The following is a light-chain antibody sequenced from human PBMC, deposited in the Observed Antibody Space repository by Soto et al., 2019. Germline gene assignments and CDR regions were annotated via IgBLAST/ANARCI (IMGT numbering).Light chain of an antibody. CDR1: SSSIERHT. CDR3: ATWDDSLNLLYV. CDR2: LNS. Sequence: QSVLTQPPSASGTPGQRVTISCSGDSSSIERHTVSCYQQLPGMAPKLLIYLNSRRPSGVPDRFSGSKSGTSASLGISGLQSEDEAEYYCATWDDSLNLLYVFGTGTKVTVL. V-gene: IGLV1-44*01. J-gene: IGLJ1*01.